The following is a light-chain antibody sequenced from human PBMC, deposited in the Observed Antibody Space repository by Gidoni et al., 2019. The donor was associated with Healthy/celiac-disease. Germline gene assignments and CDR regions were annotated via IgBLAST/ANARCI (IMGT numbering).Light chain of an antibody. CDR3: SSYTSSSTPYV. CDR1: SSDVGGYNY. J-gene: IGLJ1*01. CDR2: EVS. Sequence: QSALTQPASVSGSPGQSSTISCTGTSSDVGGYNYVSWYQPHPGKAPKLMIYEVSNRPSGVSHRFSGSKSGNTASLTISGLQAEDAADYYCSSYTSSSTPYVFGTGTKVTVL. V-gene: IGLV2-14*01.